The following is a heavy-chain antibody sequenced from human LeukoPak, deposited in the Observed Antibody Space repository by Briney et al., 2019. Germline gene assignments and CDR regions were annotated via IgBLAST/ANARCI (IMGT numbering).Heavy chain of an antibody. Sequence: PSETLSLTCSVSGGPISRSAYYWSWIRQLPGKGLEWIGYIFSSGSTSYNPSLRSRVTVSFDTSKNQFFLNLSSVTAADTAIYYCAREAWAGTLSGWFDPWGQGTLVTVSS. J-gene: IGHJ5*02. CDR3: AREAWAGTLSGWFDP. CDR2: IFSSGST. D-gene: IGHD1-7*01. V-gene: IGHV4-31*03. CDR1: GGPISRSAYY.